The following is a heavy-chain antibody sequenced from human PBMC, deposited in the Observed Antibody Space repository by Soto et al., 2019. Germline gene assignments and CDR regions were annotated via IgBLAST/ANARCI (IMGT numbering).Heavy chain of an antibody. D-gene: IGHD3-10*01. V-gene: IGHV3-23*01. CDR3: AKGQSMVRGVGDAFDI. Sequence: PGGSLRLSCAASGFTFSSYAMSWVRQATGKGLEWVSAISGSGGSTYYADSVKGRFTISRDNSKNTLYLQMNSLRAEDTAVYYSAKGQSMVRGVGDAFDIWGQGTMVTVSS. J-gene: IGHJ3*02. CDR2: ISGSGGST. CDR1: GFTFSSYA.